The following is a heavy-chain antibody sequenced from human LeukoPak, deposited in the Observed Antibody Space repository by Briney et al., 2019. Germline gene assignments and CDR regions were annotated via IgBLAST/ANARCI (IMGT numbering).Heavy chain of an antibody. J-gene: IGHJ4*02. CDR1: GFIFTNYA. V-gene: IGHV3-23*01. D-gene: IGHD1-1*01. Sequence: PGGSLRLSCSASGFIFTNYAMSWVRQAPGKGLEWVSGTSGSGGITHYADSVKGRFIISRDNSKSSLFVQMNSLRAEDTAVYFCAKSRSGSANWALQIFDNWGQGTLVTVSS. CDR3: AKSRSGSANWALQIFDN. CDR2: TSGSGGIT.